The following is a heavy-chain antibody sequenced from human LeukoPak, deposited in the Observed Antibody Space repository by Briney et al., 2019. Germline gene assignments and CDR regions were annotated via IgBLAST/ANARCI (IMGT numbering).Heavy chain of an antibody. CDR1: VLTLSSNF. Sequence: GGSLRLSCAASVLTLSSNFMSWVRQAPGKGLEGVAVIYSGGSTYYADSVKGRFTISRHNSKNTLYLQMNSLRAEDTAVYYCARLYGTFLEWSPYFDYWGQGTLVTVSS. V-gene: IGHV3-53*04. D-gene: IGHD3-3*02. CDR2: IYSGGST. CDR3: ARLYGTFLEWSPYFDY. J-gene: IGHJ4*02.